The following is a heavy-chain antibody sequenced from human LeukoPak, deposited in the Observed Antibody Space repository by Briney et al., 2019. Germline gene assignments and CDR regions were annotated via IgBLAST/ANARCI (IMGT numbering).Heavy chain of an antibody. V-gene: IGHV4-34*01. CDR3: ARGGLVRQRLQGRIDGFDY. D-gene: IGHD6-25*01. Sequence: PSETLSLTCAVYGGSFSGYYWSWIRQPPGKGLEWIGEINHSGSTNYNPSLKSRVTISVDTSKNQFSLKLSSVTAADTAVYYCARGGLVRQRLQGRIDGFDYWAREPWSPSPQ. J-gene: IGHJ4*02. CDR1: GGSFSGYY. CDR2: INHSGST.